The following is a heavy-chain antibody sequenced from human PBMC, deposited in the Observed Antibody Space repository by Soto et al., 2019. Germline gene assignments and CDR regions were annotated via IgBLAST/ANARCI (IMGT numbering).Heavy chain of an antibody. D-gene: IGHD3-10*01. CDR2: IYYSGST. CDR3: AREGGYYGSGSYYEDY. J-gene: IGHJ4*02. Sequence: QVQLQESGPGLVKPSQTLSLTCTVSGGSISSGDYYWSWIRQPPGKGLEWIGYIYYSGSTYYNPSLKSRVTISVDTSKNQFSLKLSSVTAADTAVYYCAREGGYYGSGSYYEDYWGQGTLVTVSS. V-gene: IGHV4-30-4*01. CDR1: GGSISSGDYY.